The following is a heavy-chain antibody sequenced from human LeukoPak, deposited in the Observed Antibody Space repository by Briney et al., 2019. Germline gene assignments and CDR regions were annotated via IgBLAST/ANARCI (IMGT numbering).Heavy chain of an antibody. CDR1: GYTYTSYD. CDR2: MNPNSGNT. CDR3: ARGLQSMVRGVISVRYYYGMDV. Sequence: ASVKVSCKASGYTYTSYDINWVRQATGQGLEWIGWMNPNSGNTGYAQKFQGRVTMTRNTSISTAYMELSSLRSEDTAVYYCARGLQSMVRGVISVRYYYGMDVWGQGTTVTVSS. J-gene: IGHJ6*02. D-gene: IGHD3-10*01. V-gene: IGHV1-8*01.